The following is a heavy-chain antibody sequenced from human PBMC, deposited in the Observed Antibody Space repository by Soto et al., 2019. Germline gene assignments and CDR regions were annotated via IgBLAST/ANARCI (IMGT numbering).Heavy chain of an antibody. CDR2: IYHSGST. CDR1: GYSISSGYY. CDR3: ARALSSGYQYYFDY. J-gene: IGHJ4*02. Sequence: PSETLSLTCAASGYSISSGYYWGWIRQPPGKGLEWIGSIYHSGSTYYNPSLKSRVTISVDTSKNQFSLKLSSVTAADTAVYYCARALSSGYQYYFDYWGQGTLVTVSS. D-gene: IGHD3-22*01. V-gene: IGHV4-38-2*01.